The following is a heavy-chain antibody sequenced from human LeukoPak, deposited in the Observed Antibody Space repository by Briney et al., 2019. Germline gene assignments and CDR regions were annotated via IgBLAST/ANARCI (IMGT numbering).Heavy chain of an antibody. V-gene: IGHV1-8*03. J-gene: IGHJ6*03. CDR1: GYTFTSYD. CDR3: ARGKTYYDILTGYVPAHYMDV. D-gene: IGHD3-9*01. Sequence: ASVKVSCKASGYTFTSYDINWVRQATGQGLEWMGWMNPNSGNTGYAQKFQGRVTITRNTSISTAYMELSSLRSEDTAVYYCARGKTYYDILTGYVPAHYMDVWGKGTTVTVSS. CDR2: MNPNSGNT.